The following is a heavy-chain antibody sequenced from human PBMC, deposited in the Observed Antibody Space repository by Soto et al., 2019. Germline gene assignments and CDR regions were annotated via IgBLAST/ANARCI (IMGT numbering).Heavy chain of an antibody. CDR2: INGSGGST. D-gene: IGHD1-26*01. V-gene: IGHV3-23*01. J-gene: IGHJ4*02. CDR3: AKQGGSYWH. Sequence: VRQAAGKGLEWVYAINGSGGSTYYADAVKGRFTISRDNSKNTLYLQMNSLRAEDTAVYYCAKQGGSYWHWGQGTLVTVSS.